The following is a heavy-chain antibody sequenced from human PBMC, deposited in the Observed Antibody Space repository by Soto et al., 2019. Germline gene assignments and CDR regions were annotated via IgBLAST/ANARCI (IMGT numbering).Heavy chain of an antibody. J-gene: IGHJ6*03. CDR3: AKDTAYYYYMDV. CDR2: ISYDGSNK. Sequence: QVQLVESGGGVVQPGRSLRLSCAASGFTFSSYGMHWVRQAPGMGLEWVAVISYDGSNKYYADSVKGRFTISRDNSKNTLYMQMNSLRAEDTAVYYCAKDTAYYYYMDVWGKGTTVTVSS. D-gene: IGHD4-17*01. CDR1: GFTFSSYG. V-gene: IGHV3-30*18.